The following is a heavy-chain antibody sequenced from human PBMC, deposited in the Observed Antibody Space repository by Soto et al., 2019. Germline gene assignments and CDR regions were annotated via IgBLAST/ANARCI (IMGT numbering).Heavy chain of an antibody. V-gene: IGHV1-69*13. J-gene: IGHJ6*02. CDR3: ARVPLWFGELIYYGMDV. CDR1: GGTFSSYA. CDR2: IIPIFGTA. Sequence: SVKVSCKASGGTFSSYAISWVRQAPGQGLEWMGGIIPIFGTANYAQKSQGRVTITADESTSTAYMELSSLRSEDTAVYYCARVPLWFGELIYYGMDVWGQGTTVTVSS. D-gene: IGHD3-10*01.